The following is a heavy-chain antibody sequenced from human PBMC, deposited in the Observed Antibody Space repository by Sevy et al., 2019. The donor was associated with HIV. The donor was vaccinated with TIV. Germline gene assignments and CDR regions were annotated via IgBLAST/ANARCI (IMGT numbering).Heavy chain of an antibody. J-gene: IGHJ4*02. CDR2: IRPEGNEI. CDR3: ARRYFDL. CDR1: GFTFDAFW. V-gene: IGHV3-7*01. Sequence: GGSLRLSCAASGFTFDAFWMQWVRQAPGKGLEWVANIRPEGNEIYYAESVKGRLTISRENSNELLYLQMGNLRVEDTATYFCARRYFDLWGQGALVTVSS.